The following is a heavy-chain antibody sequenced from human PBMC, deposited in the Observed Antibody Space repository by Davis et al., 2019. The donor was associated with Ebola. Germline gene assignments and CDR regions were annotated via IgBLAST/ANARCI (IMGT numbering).Heavy chain of an antibody. Sequence: PGGSLRLSCAASGFTSGDYAMHWVRQAPQKGLEWVAGISWNGDNIGYADSVKGRFSISRDSAKNSLYLQMISLRPEDTALYYCVKGAGASAGILDYWGRGSWSPSPQ. CDR3: VKGAGASAGILDY. J-gene: IGHJ4*02. CDR2: ISWNGDNI. V-gene: IGHV3-9*02. CDR1: GFTSGDYA. D-gene: IGHD6-13*01.